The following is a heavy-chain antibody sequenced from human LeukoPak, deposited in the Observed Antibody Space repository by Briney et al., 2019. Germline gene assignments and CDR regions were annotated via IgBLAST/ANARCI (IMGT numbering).Heavy chain of an antibody. J-gene: IGHJ4*02. V-gene: IGHV1-2*06. CDR2: INPHSGGT. CDR3: ARVTWKTVVAAPDY. D-gene: IGHD2-15*01. CDR1: GYTFTGYY. Sequence: ASVKVSSKASGYTFTGYYMHWVRQAPGQGLEWMGRINPHSGGTNYAQKFQGRVSMTRDTSINTAYMEVSRLTSDDTAVYYCARVTWKTVVAAPDYWGQGTLVTVSS.